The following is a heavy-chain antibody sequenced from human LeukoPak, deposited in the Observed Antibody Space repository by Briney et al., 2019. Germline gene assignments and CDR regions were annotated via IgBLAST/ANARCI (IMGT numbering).Heavy chain of an antibody. Sequence: ASVKVSCKASGYTFTGYYMHWVRQAPGQGLEWMGWINPNSGGTNYAQKFQGRVTMTRDTSISTAYMELSRLRSDDTAVYYCARDGAYCGGDCYSGSDYWGQGTLVTVSS. J-gene: IGHJ4*02. CDR1: GYTFTGYY. CDR2: INPNSGGT. CDR3: ARDGAYCGGDCYSGSDY. D-gene: IGHD2-21*02. V-gene: IGHV1-2*02.